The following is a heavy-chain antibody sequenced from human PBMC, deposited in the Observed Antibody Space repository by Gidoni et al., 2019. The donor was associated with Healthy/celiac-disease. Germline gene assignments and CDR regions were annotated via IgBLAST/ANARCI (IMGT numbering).Heavy chain of an antibody. J-gene: IGHJ6*02. CDR3: ATLNYYYYGMDV. CDR2: ISSNGGST. CDR1: GFTFSSYA. V-gene: IGHV3-64*01. Sequence: EVQLVESGGGLVQPGGSLRLSCAASGFTFSSYAMHWFRQAPGKGLEYVSAISSNGGSTYYANSVKGRFTISRDNSKNTLYLQMGSLRAEDMAVYYCATLNYYYYGMDVWGQGTTVTVSS.